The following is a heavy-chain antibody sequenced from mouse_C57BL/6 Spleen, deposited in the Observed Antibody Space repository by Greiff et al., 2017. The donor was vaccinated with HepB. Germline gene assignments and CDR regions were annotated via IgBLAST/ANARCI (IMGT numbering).Heavy chain of an antibody. J-gene: IGHJ3*01. V-gene: IGHV5-6*01. CDR1: GFTFSSYG. D-gene: IGHD2-3*01. CDR3: ARFFDGYSRFAY. Sequence: EVNLVESGGDLVKPGGSLKLSCAASGFTFSSYGMSWVRQTPDKRLEWVATISSGGSYTYYPGSVKGRFTISRDNAKNTLYLQMSSLKSEDTAMYYCARFFDGYSRFAYWGQGTLVTVSA. CDR2: ISSGGSYT.